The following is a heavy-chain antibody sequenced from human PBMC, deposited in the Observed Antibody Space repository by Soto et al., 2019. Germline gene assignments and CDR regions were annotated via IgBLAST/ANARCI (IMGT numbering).Heavy chain of an antibody. CDR2: IYHSGST. V-gene: IGHV4-4*02. D-gene: IGHD6-13*01. Sequence: SETLSLTCAVSGGSISSSNWWSWVRQPPGKGLEWIGEIYHSGSTNYNPSLKSRVTISVDTSKNQFSLKLSSVIAADTAVYYCARRVLGHSSWYNWFDPWGQGTLVTVSS. J-gene: IGHJ5*02. CDR3: ARRVLGHSSWYNWFDP. CDR1: GGSISSSNW.